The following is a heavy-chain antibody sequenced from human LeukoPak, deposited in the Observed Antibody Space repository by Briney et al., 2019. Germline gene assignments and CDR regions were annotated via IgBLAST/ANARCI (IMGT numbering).Heavy chain of an antibody. Sequence: ASVKVSCKASGYTFTGHYIHWVRQAPGQGLEWMGWIYPDSSNTNYAQKFQGRVTMTRDTSISTAYMELSSLTSDDTAVYYCAGVTSITTDYWGQGTLVTVSS. CDR2: IYPDSSNT. V-gene: IGHV1-2*02. CDR1: GYTFTGHY. J-gene: IGHJ4*02. CDR3: AGVTSITTDY. D-gene: IGHD2-21*02.